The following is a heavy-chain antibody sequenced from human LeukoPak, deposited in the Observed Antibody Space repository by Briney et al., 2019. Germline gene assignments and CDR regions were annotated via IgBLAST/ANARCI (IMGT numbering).Heavy chain of an antibody. V-gene: IGHV4-59*08. CDR1: GGSISTYY. CDR2: IYYSGST. CDR3: ATARGCSSGSYPHLWYFDL. D-gene: IGHD1-26*01. Sequence: SETLSLTCTVSGGSISTYYWSWIRQPPGKGLEWIGYIYYSGSTNYNPSLKSRVTISLDTSKNQFSLKLSSVTAADTAVYYCATARGCSSGSYPHLWYFDLWGRGTLVTVSS. J-gene: IGHJ2*01.